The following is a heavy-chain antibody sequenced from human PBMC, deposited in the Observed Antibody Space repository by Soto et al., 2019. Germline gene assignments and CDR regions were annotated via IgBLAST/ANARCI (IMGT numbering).Heavy chain of an antibody. V-gene: IGHV1-18*01. Sequence: QVQLVQSGAEVKKPGASVKVSCKASGYTFTNYGISWVRQAPGQGLEWMGTISAYNGNTNYAQNLQGRVTMTTDTSTSTASMDLRSLTSDAPAVYYCARTDSGDYVPPLDYWGQGTLVTVSS. J-gene: IGHJ4*02. D-gene: IGHD4-17*01. CDR3: ARTDSGDYVPPLDY. CDR2: ISAYNGNT. CDR1: GYTFTNYG.